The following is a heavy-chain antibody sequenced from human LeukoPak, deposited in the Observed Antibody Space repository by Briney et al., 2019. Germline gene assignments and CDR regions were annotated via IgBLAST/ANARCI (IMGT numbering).Heavy chain of an antibody. D-gene: IGHD6-13*01. J-gene: IGHJ1*01. V-gene: IGHV3-7*05. CDR1: GFTFCSYW. Sequence: PGGSLRLSCAASGFTFCSYWMCWVRQAPGKGVEWVANIKQDGSEKYYVDSVKGRYTISRDNAKNSLYLQMNSLRAEDTAVYYSSLEGSSWYRYFQHWGQGTLVTVSS. CDR3: SLEGSSWYRYFQH. CDR2: IKQDGSEK.